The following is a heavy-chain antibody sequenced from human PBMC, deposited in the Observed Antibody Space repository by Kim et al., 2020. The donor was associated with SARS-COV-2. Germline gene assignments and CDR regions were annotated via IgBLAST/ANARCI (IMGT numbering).Heavy chain of an antibody. J-gene: IGHJ4*02. D-gene: IGHD4-17*01. Sequence: GGSLRLSCAASGFIFSNFNMNWVRQAPGKGLEWVSSISFTSTQTYYADSVKGRFTISRDNAKNSLFLEMNSLRVEDTAVYFFATYGDSVYYWGQGTPVTV. CDR3: ATYGDSVYY. CDR1: GFIFSNFN. CDR2: ISFTSTQT. V-gene: IGHV3-21*01.